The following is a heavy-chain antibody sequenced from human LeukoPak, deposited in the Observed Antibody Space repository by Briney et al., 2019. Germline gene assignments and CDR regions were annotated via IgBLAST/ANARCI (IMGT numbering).Heavy chain of an antibody. J-gene: IGHJ4*02. CDR1: GFTFSIYA. CDR2: ISFDGSDK. CDR3: ARRWYFDY. V-gene: IGHV3-30*04. Sequence: PGRSLRLSCAASGFTFSIYAMHWVRQAPGKGLEWVAVISFDGSDKYYADSVKGRFTISRDNSKNTLYLQMNSLRAEDTAAYYCARRWYFDYWGQGTLVTVSS. D-gene: IGHD6-13*01.